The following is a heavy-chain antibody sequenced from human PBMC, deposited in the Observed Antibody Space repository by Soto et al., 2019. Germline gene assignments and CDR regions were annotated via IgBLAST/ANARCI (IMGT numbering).Heavy chain of an antibody. J-gene: IGHJ4*02. Sequence: QVQVVESGGGVVQPGRSLRLSCAASGFTFTSYSFHWVRQAPGKGLEWVAVISSSGSNKYFADSVKGRFTLSRDSSKNTVYLQMNSLRPEDTAVYYCARDPNDYVWALDYWGQGPLVTVSS. CDR1: GFTFTSYS. CDR2: ISSSGSNK. D-gene: IGHD3-16*01. V-gene: IGHV3-30-3*01. CDR3: ARDPNDYVWALDY.